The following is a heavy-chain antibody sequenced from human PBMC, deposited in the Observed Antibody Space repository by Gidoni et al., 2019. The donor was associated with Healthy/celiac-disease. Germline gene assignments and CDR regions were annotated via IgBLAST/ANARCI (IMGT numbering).Heavy chain of an antibody. CDR1: GFTFSSYW. CDR3: ARAASGWLRWAIDY. D-gene: IGHD5-12*01. V-gene: IGHV3-74*01. J-gene: IGHJ4*02. CDR2: INSDGSST. Sequence: EMQLVESGGGLVQPGGSLRLSCAASGFTFSSYWMHWVRQAPGKGLVWVSRINSDGSSTNYADSVKGRFTISRDNAKNTLYLQMNSLRAEDTAVYYCARAASGWLRWAIDYWGQGTLVTVSS.